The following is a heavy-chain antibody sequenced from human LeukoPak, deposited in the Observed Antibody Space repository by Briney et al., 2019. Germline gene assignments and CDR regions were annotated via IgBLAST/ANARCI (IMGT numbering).Heavy chain of an antibody. Sequence: SHTLSLTCAISGDSVSSNSATWNWIRQSPSKGLEWLGRTYYRSKWYNDYAVSVRSRLTINPDTSKNQFSLQLNSVTPEDTAVYYCARVSDYGDFDAFDIWGQGTMVTVSS. CDR3: ARVSDYGDFDAFDI. D-gene: IGHD4-17*01. J-gene: IGHJ3*02. CDR2: TYYRSKWYN. V-gene: IGHV6-1*01. CDR1: GDSVSSNSAT.